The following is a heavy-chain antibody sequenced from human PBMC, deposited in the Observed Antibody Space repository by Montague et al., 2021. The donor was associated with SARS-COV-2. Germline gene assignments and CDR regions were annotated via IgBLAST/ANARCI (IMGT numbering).Heavy chain of an antibody. CDR3: AGGYGSGSYSS. D-gene: IGHD3-10*01. CDR2: VYNYGST. J-gene: IGHJ4*02. CDR1: GGSVSSGSNY. Sequence: SETLSLTCSVSGGSVSSGSNYWSWIRQSPGKGLEWIGYVYNYGSTDYNPSLKSRVTISLDTSKNQFSLKLTSVTAADTAVYYCAGGYGSGSYSSWGQGTLVTVSS. V-gene: IGHV4-61*01.